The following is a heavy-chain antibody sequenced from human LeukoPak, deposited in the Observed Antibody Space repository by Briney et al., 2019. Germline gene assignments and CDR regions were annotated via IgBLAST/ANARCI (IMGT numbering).Heavy chain of an antibody. J-gene: IGHJ4*02. Sequence: SETLSLTCTVSGGSISSSSYYWGWIRQPPGKGLEWIGSIYYSGSTYYNPSLKGRVTISVDTSKNQFSLKLSSVTAADTAVYYCARLRYDILTGYTFDYWGQGTLVTVSS. D-gene: IGHD3-9*01. CDR3: ARLRYDILTGYTFDY. CDR2: IYYSGST. CDR1: GGSISSSSYY. V-gene: IGHV4-39*01.